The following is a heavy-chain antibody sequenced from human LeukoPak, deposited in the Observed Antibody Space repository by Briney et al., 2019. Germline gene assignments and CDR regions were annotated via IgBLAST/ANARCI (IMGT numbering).Heavy chain of an antibody. CDR3: VRGQLLRSTKYFDY. CDR1: GFPVNKYE. J-gene: IGHJ4*02. D-gene: IGHD2-2*01. Sequence: GESLRLSCAASGFPVNKYEMHWVRQAPGKGLEWVSYIDAGATSNHYADSVWGRFTLSRDNAQNSVHLQMNSLGDDDTAVYYCVRGQLLRSTKYFDYWGQGALGTVSS. CDR2: IDAGATSN. V-gene: IGHV3-48*03.